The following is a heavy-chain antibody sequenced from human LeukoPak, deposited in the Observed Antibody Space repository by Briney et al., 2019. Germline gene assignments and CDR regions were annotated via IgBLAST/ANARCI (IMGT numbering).Heavy chain of an antibody. Sequence: GGSLRLSCAASGFTFSSYAMRWVRQSPEKGLKSVSAIFGSGSSKFYADSVKGRFTISRDNSKNTLFLQMNSLRAEDTAVYYCAKDRAQQLVLDFWGQGTLVTVSS. CDR1: GFTFSSYA. J-gene: IGHJ4*02. D-gene: IGHD6-13*01. CDR2: IFGSGSSK. V-gene: IGHV3-23*01. CDR3: AKDRAQQLVLDF.